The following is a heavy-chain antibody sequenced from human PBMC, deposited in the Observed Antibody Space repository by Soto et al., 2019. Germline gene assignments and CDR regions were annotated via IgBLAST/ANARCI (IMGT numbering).Heavy chain of an antibody. D-gene: IGHD6-19*01. V-gene: IGHV3-53*01. J-gene: IGHJ4*02. CDR3: ARTGIAVTGTIFDY. Sequence: GGSLRLSCAASGFTVSSNYMSWVRQAPGKGLEWVSVIYSGGSTYYADSVKGRFTSSRDNSKNTLYLQMNSLRAEDTAVYYCARTGIAVTGTIFDYWGQGTLVTV. CDR1: GFTVSSNY. CDR2: IYSGGST.